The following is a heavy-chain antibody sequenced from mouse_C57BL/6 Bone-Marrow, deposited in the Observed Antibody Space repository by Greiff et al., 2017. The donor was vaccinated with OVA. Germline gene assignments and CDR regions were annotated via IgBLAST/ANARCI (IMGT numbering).Heavy chain of an antibody. V-gene: IGHV1-81*01. D-gene: IGHD4-1*01. J-gene: IGHJ2*01. CDR3: ARCAGPYFDY. Sequence: QVQLQQSGAELARPGASVKLSCTASGYTFTSYGISWVKQRTGQGLEWIGEIYPRSGNTYYNEKFKGKATLTAAKSSSTAYMELRSLTSEDSAGYFCARCAGPYFDYWGQGTTLTVSS. CDR2: IYPRSGNT. CDR1: GYTFTSYG.